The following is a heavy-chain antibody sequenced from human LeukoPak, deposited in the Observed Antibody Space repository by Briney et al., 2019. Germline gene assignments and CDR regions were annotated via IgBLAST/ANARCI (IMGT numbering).Heavy chain of an antibody. J-gene: IGHJ4*02. CDR1: AFIFSGHW. D-gene: IGHD3-22*01. CDR3: ARSYYDSSGYYYVGYYFDY. Sequence: PGGSLRLSCEGSAFIFSGHWMNWVRQTPGKGLEWVASIKEDGSVRQYVDSVKGRFSISRDNTKGSLFLQLNSLRAEDTAVYYCARSYYDSSGYYYVGYYFDYWGQGTLVTVSS. CDR2: IKEDGSVR. V-gene: IGHV3-7*03.